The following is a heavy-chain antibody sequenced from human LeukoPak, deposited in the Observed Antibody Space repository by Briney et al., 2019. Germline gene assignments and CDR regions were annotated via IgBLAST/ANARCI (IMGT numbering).Heavy chain of an antibody. CDR1: GVTFKDYG. CDR2: INWNGGGT. CDR3: AKHMRSNNTYSFFDLDV. Sequence: GRSLRLSCAATGVTFKDYGMHWVRQPPGKGLEWVSSINWNGGGTDYADSVKGRFTISRDNAKNSLYLQLSSLRPEDTALYYCAKHMRSNNTYSFFDLDVWGQGTTVTVSS. D-gene: IGHD2-15*01. V-gene: IGHV3-9*01. J-gene: IGHJ6*02.